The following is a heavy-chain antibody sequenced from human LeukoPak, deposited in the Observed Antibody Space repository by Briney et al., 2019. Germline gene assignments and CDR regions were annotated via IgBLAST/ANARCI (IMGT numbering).Heavy chain of an antibody. Sequence: GGSLRLSCAASGFTFSSFGLSWVRQAPGKGLEWVSAISGSGGSTYYADSVKGRFTISRDSSKNTLYLQMNSLRAEDTALYYCAGGPGVYYYGMDVWGQGTSVTVSS. CDR1: GFTFSSFG. J-gene: IGHJ6*02. CDR3: AGGPGVYYYGMDV. CDR2: ISGSGGST. V-gene: IGHV3-23*01.